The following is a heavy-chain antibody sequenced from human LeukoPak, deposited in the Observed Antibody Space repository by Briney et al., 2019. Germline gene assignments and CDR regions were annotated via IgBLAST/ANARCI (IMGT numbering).Heavy chain of an antibody. J-gene: IGHJ4*02. CDR1: GGSSSGYY. CDR2: INHSGST. Sequence: SETLSLTCAVYGGSSSGYYWSWIRQPPGKGLEWIGEINHSGSTNYNPSLKSRVTISVDTSKNQFSLKLSSVTAADTAVYYCARVPWFGLTKKYYFDYWGQGTLVTVSS. D-gene: IGHD3-10*01. V-gene: IGHV4-34*01. CDR3: ARVPWFGLTKKYYFDY.